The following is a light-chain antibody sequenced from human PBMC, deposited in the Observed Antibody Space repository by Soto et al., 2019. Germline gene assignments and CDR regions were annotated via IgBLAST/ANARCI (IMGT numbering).Light chain of an antibody. J-gene: IGKJ1*01. Sequence: DIPLNLSPCTLRASFGDRFTITCLASQTISNWLAWYQQKPGKAPKLLIYKASTLKSGVPSRFSGSGSGTEFTLTISSLQPHDFTTYYCPVYTIYSEAFGQGTK. V-gene: IGKV1-5*03. CDR1: QTISNW. CDR2: KAS. CDR3: PVYTIYSEA.